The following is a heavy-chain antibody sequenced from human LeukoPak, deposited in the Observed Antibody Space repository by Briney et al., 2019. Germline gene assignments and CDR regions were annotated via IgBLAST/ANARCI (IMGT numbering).Heavy chain of an antibody. J-gene: IGHJ4*02. D-gene: IGHD6-13*01. CDR1: GFTFSTYA. CDR2: ISGRGVST. Sequence: GGSLRLSCAASGFTFSTYAMSWVRQAPGKGLEWVSAISGRGVSTSYADSVRGRFTISRDNSKNTLYLQMNGLRAEDTAVYYCAREDSRSWLDYWGQGTLVTVSS. V-gene: IGHV3-23*01. CDR3: AREDSRSWLDY.